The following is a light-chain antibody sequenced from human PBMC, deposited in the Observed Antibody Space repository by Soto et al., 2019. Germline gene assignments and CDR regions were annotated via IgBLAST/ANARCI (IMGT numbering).Light chain of an antibody. V-gene: IGKV4-1*01. CDR1: QNILYSSNNKNY. CDR3: QQYYSTPPWT. Sequence: DIVTTQSPDSLAVSLGERATINCKSSQNILYSSNNKNYLAWYQQKPGQPPKLLIYWASTRESGVPDRFSGGGSGTDFTLTISSLQAEDVAVYYCQQYYSTPPWTFGQGTKVEIK. J-gene: IGKJ1*01. CDR2: WAS.